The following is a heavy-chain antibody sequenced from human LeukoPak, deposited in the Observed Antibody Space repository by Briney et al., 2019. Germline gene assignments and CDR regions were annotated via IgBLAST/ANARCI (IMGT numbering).Heavy chain of an antibody. D-gene: IGHD2-2*01. Sequence: GGSLRLSCAASGFTFSVYWVHWVRQAPGKGLEWVSAISGGGDSTFYADSVKGRFTISRDNSKNTLYLQMSSLRAEDTAIYYCAKEEYSTRYYYYGMDVWGQGTTVTVSS. V-gene: IGHV3-23*01. CDR1: GFTFSVYW. CDR2: ISGGGDST. J-gene: IGHJ6*02. CDR3: AKEEYSTRYYYYGMDV.